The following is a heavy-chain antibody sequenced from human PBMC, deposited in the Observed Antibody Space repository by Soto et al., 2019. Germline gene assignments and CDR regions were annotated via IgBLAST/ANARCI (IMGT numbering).Heavy chain of an antibody. J-gene: IGHJ6*01. CDR2: ISYDGSNK. CDR3: AKDHTNYYYYGMDV. CDR1: GFTFSSYG. Sequence: QVQLVESGGGVVQPGRSLRLSCAASGFTFSSYGMHWVRQAPGKGLEWVAVISYDGSNKYYADSVKGRFTISRDNSKNTLYLQMNSLRAEDTAVYYCAKDHTNYYYYGMDVW. V-gene: IGHV3-30*18.